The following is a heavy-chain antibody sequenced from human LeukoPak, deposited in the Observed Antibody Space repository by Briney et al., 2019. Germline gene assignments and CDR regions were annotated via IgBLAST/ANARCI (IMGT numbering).Heavy chain of an antibody. V-gene: IGHV1-2*02. J-gene: IGHJ6*02. D-gene: IGHD6-13*01. CDR2: INPNSGGT. CDR3: ARVAQAAAGSYYYYYGMDV. Sequence: ASVKVSCKASGYTFTGYCMHWVRQAPGQGLEWMGWINPNSGGTNYAQKFQGRVTMTRDTSISTAYMELSRLRSDDTAVYYCARVAQAAAGSYYYYYGMDVWGQGTTVTVSS. CDR1: GYTFTGYC.